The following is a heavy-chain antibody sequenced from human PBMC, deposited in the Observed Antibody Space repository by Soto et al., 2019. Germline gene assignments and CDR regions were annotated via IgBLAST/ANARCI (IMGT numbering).Heavy chain of an antibody. Sequence: EVQLVESGGGLVQPGGSLRLSCAASGFTFSSYEINWVRQAPGKGLEWVSYISGSCSTIYYADSVKGRFTISRDNAKNSLYLQMNSLRAEDTAVYYCARSAFPAAILGTNWFDPWGQGTLVTVSS. CDR3: ARSAFPAAILGTNWFDP. D-gene: IGHD2-2*01. J-gene: IGHJ5*02. CDR2: ISGSCSTI. CDR1: GFTFSSYE. V-gene: IGHV3-48*03.